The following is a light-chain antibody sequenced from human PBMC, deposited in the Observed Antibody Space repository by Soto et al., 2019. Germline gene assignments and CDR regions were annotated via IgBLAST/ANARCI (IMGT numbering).Light chain of an antibody. V-gene: IGKV3-20*01. Sequence: EMVLTQSPDTLSLSPGERAALSWLASQSVSSSYLAWYQQKPGQAPRLLIYGASSRATGIPDRFSGSGSGTDFTLTISRLEPEDFAVYYCQQYGSSPWTFGQGTKVDIK. CDR1: QSVSSSY. CDR2: GAS. J-gene: IGKJ1*01. CDR3: QQYGSSPWT.